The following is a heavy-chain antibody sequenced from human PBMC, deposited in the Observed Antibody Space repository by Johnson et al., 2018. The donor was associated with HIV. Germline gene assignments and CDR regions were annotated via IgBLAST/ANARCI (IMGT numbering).Heavy chain of an antibody. V-gene: IGHV3-66*01. D-gene: IGHD6-6*01. J-gene: IGHJ3*02. Sequence: EVQLVESGGGLVQPGGSLRLSSAASGFIVSNNYMSWVRQAPWKGLEWVSIIYSGGSTFYADSVKGRFTISRDNSGNTLYLQMDSLRVEDTAVYYCASTRLGAFDIWGQGTMVTVSS. CDR2: IYSGGST. CDR1: GFIVSNNY. CDR3: ASTRLGAFDI.